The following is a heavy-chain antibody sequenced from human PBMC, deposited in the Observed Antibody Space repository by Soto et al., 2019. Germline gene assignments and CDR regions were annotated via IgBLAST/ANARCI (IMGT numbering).Heavy chain of an antibody. Sequence: QVQLVQSGAEVKKPGSSVKVSCKASGGAFSDYAFSWVRQAPGQGLEWLGGIMPIFRAPDYAQKFQGRVTITAXEXTXTXDMGMNSLRSEDTAVYYCASWLKGPDIGNYYYGMDVWGQGTTVTVS. V-gene: IGHV1-69*12. CDR3: ASWLKGPDIGNYYYGMDV. CDR1: GGAFSDYA. CDR2: IMPIFRAP. J-gene: IGHJ6*02. D-gene: IGHD2-15*01.